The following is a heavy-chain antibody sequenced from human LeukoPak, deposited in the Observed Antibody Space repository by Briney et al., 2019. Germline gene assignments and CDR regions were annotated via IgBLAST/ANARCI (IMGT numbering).Heavy chain of an antibody. CDR1: GGSISSGGYY. V-gene: IGHV4-30-2*01. Sequence: PSQTLSLTCTVSGGSISSGGYYWSWIRQPPGKGLEWIGYIYHSGGTYYNPSLKSRVTISVDRSKNQFSLKLSSVTAADTAVYYCARGTPIVDTVMVPFDYWGQGSPVTVSS. CDR2: IYHSGGT. J-gene: IGHJ4*02. CDR3: ARGTPIVDTVMVPFDY. D-gene: IGHD5-18*01.